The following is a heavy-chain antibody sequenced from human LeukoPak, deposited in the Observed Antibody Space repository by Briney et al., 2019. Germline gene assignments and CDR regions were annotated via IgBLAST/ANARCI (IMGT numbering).Heavy chain of an antibody. V-gene: IGHV4-4*07. D-gene: IGHD3-22*01. CDR1: GGSIDSSY. J-gene: IGHJ5*02. Sequence: SETLSLTCTVPGGSIDSSYLTWIRQPAGKGLEWIGRIYTGGNIRFNPSLKGRVTVSADPSKNQFSLELNSVTAADTAVYYCARPYYYDSRIDPWGQGILVTVSS. CDR3: ARPYYYDSRIDP. CDR2: IYTGGNI.